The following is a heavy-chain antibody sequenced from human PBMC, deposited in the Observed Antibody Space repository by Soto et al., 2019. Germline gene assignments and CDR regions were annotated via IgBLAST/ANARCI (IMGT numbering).Heavy chain of an antibody. CDR1: GFTFSSYA. J-gene: IGHJ6*02. D-gene: IGHD4-17*01. Sequence: HPGGSLRLSCAASGFTFSSYAMHWVRQAPGKGLEWVAVISYDGSNKYYADSVKGRFTISRDNSKNTLYLQMNSLRAEDTAVYYCARDGVTVTTRYGMDVWGQGTTVTVSS. CDR2: ISYDGSNK. V-gene: IGHV3-30-3*01. CDR3: ARDGVTVTTRYGMDV.